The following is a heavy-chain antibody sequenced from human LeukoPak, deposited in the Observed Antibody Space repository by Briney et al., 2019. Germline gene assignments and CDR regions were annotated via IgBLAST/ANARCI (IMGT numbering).Heavy chain of an antibody. CDR1: GGSFSGYY. J-gene: IGHJ4*02. V-gene: IGHV4-34*01. CDR2: INHSGST. Sequence: SETLSLTCAVYGGSFSGYYWSWIRQPPGRGLEWIGEINHSGSTNYNPSLKSRVTISVDTSKNQFSLKLSSVTAADTAVYYCARLPVGYWGQGTLVTVSS. CDR3: ARLPVGY.